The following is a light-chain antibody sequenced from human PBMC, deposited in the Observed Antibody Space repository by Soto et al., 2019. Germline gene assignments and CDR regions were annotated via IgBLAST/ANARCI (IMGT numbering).Light chain of an antibody. V-gene: IGKV1-12*01. Sequence: DIQMSQSPSFVSAAVGDRVTLTCRASQDIGSLLVWYQQKPGKAPTLLIYTTSNLQGGVPSRFSGSGSGTHFTLTISSLQPEDLATYYCQQASSFPRTFGQGTKVE. J-gene: IGKJ1*01. CDR1: QDIGSL. CDR3: QQASSFPRT. CDR2: TTS.